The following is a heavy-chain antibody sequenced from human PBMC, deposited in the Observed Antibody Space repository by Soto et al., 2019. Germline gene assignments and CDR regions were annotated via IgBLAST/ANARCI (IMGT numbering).Heavy chain of an antibody. J-gene: IGHJ4*02. Sequence: PGGSLRLSCAASGFTFSSYEMNWVRQAPGKGLEWVSYISSSGSTIYYADSVKGRFTISRDNAKNSLYLQMNSLRAEDTAVYYCARDLDSSGYYDGFDYWGQGTLVTVSS. CDR2: ISSSGSTI. CDR3: ARDLDSSGYYDGFDY. V-gene: IGHV3-48*03. D-gene: IGHD3-22*01. CDR1: GFTFSSYE.